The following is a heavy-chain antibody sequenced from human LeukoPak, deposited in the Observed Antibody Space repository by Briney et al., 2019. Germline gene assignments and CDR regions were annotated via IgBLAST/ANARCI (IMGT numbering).Heavy chain of an antibody. V-gene: IGHV3-23*01. CDR2: ITGSGGTT. CDR3: AIIGGLFQLDY. D-gene: IGHD3-22*01. CDR1: GFSFSTYA. J-gene: IGHJ4*02. Sequence: GGSLRLSCAASGFSFSTYAMSWVRQAPGKGLEWVSGITGSGGTTYYADSVKGRFTISRDNSNDTLYLQMNSLRPEDTALYYCAIIGGLFQLDYWGQGTLVTVSS.